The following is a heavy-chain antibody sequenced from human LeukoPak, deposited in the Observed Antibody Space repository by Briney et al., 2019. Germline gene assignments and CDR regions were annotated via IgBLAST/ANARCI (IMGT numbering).Heavy chain of an antibody. CDR2: IGPTGFDR. J-gene: IGHJ4*02. CDR1: GLTFSTSG. D-gene: IGHD4-11*01. Sequence: PGGSLRLSCTTSGLTFSTSGFNWVRQPPGKGLEWVASIGPTGFDRYHADSIKGRFTISRDNANNFLYLQMDSLRAEDTAVYYCASVTNGRHYDYWGQGTLLTVSS. V-gene: IGHV3-21*06. CDR3: ASVTNGRHYDY.